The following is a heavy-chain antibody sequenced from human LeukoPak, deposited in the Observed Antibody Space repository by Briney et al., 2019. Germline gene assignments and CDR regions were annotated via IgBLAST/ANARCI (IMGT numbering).Heavy chain of an antibody. CDR3: AKDPVTDSPTPRVLSDF. CDR2: ISGSGGST. D-gene: IGHD5-18*01. CDR1: GFTFSSYA. V-gene: IGHV3-23*01. J-gene: IGHJ4*02. Sequence: GGSLRLSCAASGFTFSSYAMNWVRLAPGKGLEWVSAISGSGGSTYYADSVKGRFTMSRDNFKNTLYLQMNSLRAEDTAVYYCAKDPVTDSPTPRVLSDFWGQGTLVTVSS.